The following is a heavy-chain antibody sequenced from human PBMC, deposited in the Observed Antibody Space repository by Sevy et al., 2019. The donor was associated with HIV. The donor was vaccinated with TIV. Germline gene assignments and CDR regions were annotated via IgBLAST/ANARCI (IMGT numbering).Heavy chain of an antibody. D-gene: IGHD4-17*01. Sequence: ASVKVSCKASGYTFTSYGISWVRQAPGQGLEWMGWISAYNGNTNYAQMLQGRVTMTTDTSTSTAYMELRSLRSDDTAVYYCARTGGYGDYGHYYYYYGMDVWGQGTTVTVSS. J-gene: IGHJ6*02. CDR2: ISAYNGNT. CDR3: ARTGGYGDYGHYYYYYGMDV. V-gene: IGHV1-18*01. CDR1: GYTFTSYG.